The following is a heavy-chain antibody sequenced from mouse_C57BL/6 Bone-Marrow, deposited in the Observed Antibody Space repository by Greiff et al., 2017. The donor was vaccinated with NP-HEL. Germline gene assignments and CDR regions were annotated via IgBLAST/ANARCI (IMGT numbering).Heavy chain of an antibody. CDR1: GFTFNTYA. V-gene: IGHV10-3*01. CDR2: IRSKSSNNAT. D-gene: IGHD1-1*01. J-gene: IGHJ2*01. Sequence: EVKLVESGGGLVQPKGSLKLSCAASGFTFNTYAMHWVRQAPGKGLEWVARIRSKSSNNATYYADSVKDRFTISRDDSQSMLDLQMNNLKTEDTAMYYCVREIVVFDYWGQGTTLTVSS. CDR3: VREIVVFDY.